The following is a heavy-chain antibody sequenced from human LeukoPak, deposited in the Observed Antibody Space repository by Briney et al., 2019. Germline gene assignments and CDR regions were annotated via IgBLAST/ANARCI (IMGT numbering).Heavy chain of an antibody. D-gene: IGHD1-14*01. CDR2: ISGSGGST. CDR1: GFTFSTYA. CDR3: AKRITVVARDALDL. Sequence: PGGSLRLSCAASGFTFSTYAMSWVRQAPGKGLEWVSSISGSGGSTFYADSVKGRFTISRDNSKNTLYLQMNSLRAEDTAVYYCAKRITVVARDALDLWGQGTMVTVSS. J-gene: IGHJ3*01. V-gene: IGHV3-23*01.